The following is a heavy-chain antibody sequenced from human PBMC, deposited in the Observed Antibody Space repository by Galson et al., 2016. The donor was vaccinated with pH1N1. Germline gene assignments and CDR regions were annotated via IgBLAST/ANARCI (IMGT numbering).Heavy chain of an antibody. CDR1: GYTFTGYY. CDR3: ARVSSSIPFDP. V-gene: IGHV1-2*02. CDR2: INPDSGST. Sequence: SVKVSCKASGYTFTGYYIHWVRQAPGQGLEWMGWINPDSGSTTYAQNSLGRVTMTRDTSISTAFMEVNSLKSDDTAVYYCARVSSSIPFDPWGQGTLVTVSS. D-gene: IGHD6-13*01. J-gene: IGHJ5*02.